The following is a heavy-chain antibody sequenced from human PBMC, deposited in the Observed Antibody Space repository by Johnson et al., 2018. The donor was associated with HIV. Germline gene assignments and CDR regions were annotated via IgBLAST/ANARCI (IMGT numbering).Heavy chain of an antibody. CDR3: TRLYSSGWYGSAFDI. D-gene: IGHD6-19*01. CDR2: IKQDGSDE. CDR1: GFTFSSYW. J-gene: IGHJ3*02. Sequence: VQLVESGGGLVQPGGSLRLSCAASGFTFSSYWMSWVRQAPGKGLEWVANIKQDGSDEYYVDSVKGRFTIYRDNTKNLLYLQMNSLKTEDTAVYYCTRLYSSGWYGSAFDIWGQGTMVTVSS. V-gene: IGHV3-7*03.